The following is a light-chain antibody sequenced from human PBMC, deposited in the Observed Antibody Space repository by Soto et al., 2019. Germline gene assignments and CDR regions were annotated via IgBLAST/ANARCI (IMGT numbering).Light chain of an antibody. CDR1: ENVGTN. CDR3: QQYNNWGLS. CDR2: GSS. V-gene: IGKV3D-15*01. Sequence: IVMTQSPATLSVSPGEGVTLSCRASENVGTNLAWYQQKPGQAPRLLIYGSSTRATGIPATFSGSGSGTELTPNISRLKSEEYATYSCQQYNNWGLSLRGGTKVDIK. J-gene: IGKJ4*01.